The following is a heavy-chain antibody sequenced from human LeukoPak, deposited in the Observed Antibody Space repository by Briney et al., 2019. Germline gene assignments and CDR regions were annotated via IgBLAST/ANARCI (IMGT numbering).Heavy chain of an antibody. CDR2: IIPIFGIA. CDR1: GGTFSSYA. V-gene: IGHV1-69*04. J-gene: IGHJ5*02. D-gene: IGHD4-17*01. CDR3: AREATVTTRWFDP. Sequence: SVKVSCKASGGTFSSYAISWVRQATGQGLEWMGRIIPIFGIANYAQKFQGRVTITADKSTSTAYMELSSLRSEDTAVYYCAREATVTTRWFDPWGQGTLVTVSS.